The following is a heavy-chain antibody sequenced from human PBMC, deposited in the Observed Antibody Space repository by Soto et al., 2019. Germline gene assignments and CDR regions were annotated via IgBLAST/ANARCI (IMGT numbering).Heavy chain of an antibody. J-gene: IGHJ4*02. Sequence: SETLSLTCTVSGGSVSSGSYYWSWIRQPPGKGLEWIGYIYYSGSTNYNPSLKSRVTISVDTSKNQFSLKLSSVTAADTAVYYCARLQVGASYCFHYWGQGTLATVYS. V-gene: IGHV4-61*01. D-gene: IGHD1-26*01. CDR1: GGSVSSGSYY. CDR2: IYYSGST. CDR3: ARLQVGASYCFHY.